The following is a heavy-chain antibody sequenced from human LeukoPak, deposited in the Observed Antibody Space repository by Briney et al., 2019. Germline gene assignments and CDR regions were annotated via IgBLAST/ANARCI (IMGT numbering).Heavy chain of an antibody. Sequence: GASVKVSRKASGYTFTGYYMHWVRQAPGQGLEWMGWINPNSGGTNYAQKFQGRVTMTRDTSISTAYMELSRLRSDDTAVYYCARSRVGYCSSTSCYGFDPWGQGTLVTVSS. J-gene: IGHJ5*02. CDR2: INPNSGGT. CDR1: GYTFTGYY. CDR3: ARSRVGYCSSTSCYGFDP. D-gene: IGHD2-2*01. V-gene: IGHV1-2*02.